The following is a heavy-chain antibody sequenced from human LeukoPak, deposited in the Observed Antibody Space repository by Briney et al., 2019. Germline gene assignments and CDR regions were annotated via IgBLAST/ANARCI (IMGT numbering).Heavy chain of an antibody. CDR3: ATDGRARDIGGFDY. V-gene: IGHV3-9*01. CDR2: ISWTSGRT. J-gene: IGHJ4*02. D-gene: IGHD2-15*01. CDR1: GFTLDDYA. Sequence: GGSLRLSCAASGFTLDDYAMHWVRQAPGKGLDWVSGISWTSGRTGYADSVKGLFPLSRDYAKNSLYLQMHSLRAEDTGLYYCATDGRARDIGGFDYWGQGTLVTVSS.